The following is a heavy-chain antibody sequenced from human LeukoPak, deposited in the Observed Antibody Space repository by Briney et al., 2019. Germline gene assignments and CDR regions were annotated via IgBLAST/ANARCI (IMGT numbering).Heavy chain of an antibody. J-gene: IGHJ6*03. Sequence: GASVKVSCKVSGYTLTELSMHWVRQAPGKGLEWMGGFDPEDGETIYAQKFQGRVTMTEDTSTDTAYMELSSLRSEDTAVYYCARDRNHVLLWFGEYNSYYMDVWGKGTTVTVSS. CDR1: GYTLTELS. V-gene: IGHV1-24*01. D-gene: IGHD3-10*01. CDR2: FDPEDGET. CDR3: ARDRNHVLLWFGEYNSYYMDV.